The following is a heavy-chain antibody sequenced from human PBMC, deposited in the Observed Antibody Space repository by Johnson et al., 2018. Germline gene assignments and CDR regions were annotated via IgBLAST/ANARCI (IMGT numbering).Heavy chain of an antibody. CDR2: IFHSGST. Sequence: QVQLQESGPGLVKPSETLSLTCTVSGGSISRYYWSWIRQPPGKGLEWVGCIFHSGSTNYNPSLKSRVTISVDTSKSQFSLRLTSVTAADTAVYYCVGELNAFDIWGQGTMVTVSS. V-gene: IGHV4-59*01. D-gene: IGHD1-26*01. CDR1: GGSISRYY. CDR3: VGELNAFDI. J-gene: IGHJ3*02.